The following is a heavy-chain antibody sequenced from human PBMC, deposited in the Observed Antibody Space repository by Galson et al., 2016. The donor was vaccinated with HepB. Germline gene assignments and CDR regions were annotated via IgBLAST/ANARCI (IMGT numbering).Heavy chain of an antibody. CDR1: GGSINSVGYY. CDR3: ASATTVTTYWYFDL. Sequence: TLSLTCTVSGGSINSVGYYWSWIRQPPGKGLEWIGYVYYSGFPYYNPSLKSRVTISLDTSKNQFSLKLNSVTAADAAVYYCASATTVTTYWYFDLWGRGTLVTVSS. V-gene: IGHV4-30-4*01. J-gene: IGHJ2*01. D-gene: IGHD4-17*01. CDR2: VYYSGFP.